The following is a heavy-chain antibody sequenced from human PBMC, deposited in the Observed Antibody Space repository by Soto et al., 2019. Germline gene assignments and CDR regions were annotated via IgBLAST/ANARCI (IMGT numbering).Heavy chain of an antibody. J-gene: IGHJ4*02. D-gene: IGHD6-13*01. Sequence: SETLSLTCTVSCGSISSNYWTWIRQPPGKGLEWIGYVYNSGSTNYNPSLKSRVTISEDTSKSQFSLKVNSMTAADTAVYYCARYRREAVAGYTLDNWGQGILVTVSS. CDR1: CGSISSNY. V-gene: IGHV4-59*01. CDR3: ARYRREAVAGYTLDN. CDR2: VYNSGST.